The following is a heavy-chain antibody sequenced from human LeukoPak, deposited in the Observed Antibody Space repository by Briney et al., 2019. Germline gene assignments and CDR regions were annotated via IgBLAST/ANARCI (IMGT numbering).Heavy chain of an antibody. V-gene: IGHV3-23*01. CDR1: GFTLNLYA. J-gene: IGHJ5*02. CDR3: AKDRGPYLGIANNWFDP. Sequence: GGSLSLSCAASGFTLNLYAMNWLRQVPGKGLEWVSGISGYGADTYYADSVKGRFTISRDNSKNTVSLEMNSLRADDTAIYYCAKDRGPYLGIANNWFDPWGQGTLVMVSS. CDR2: ISGYGADT. D-gene: IGHD1-26*01.